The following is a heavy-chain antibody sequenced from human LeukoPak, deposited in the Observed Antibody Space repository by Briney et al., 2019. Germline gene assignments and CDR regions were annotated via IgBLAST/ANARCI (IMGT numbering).Heavy chain of an antibody. Sequence: GGSLRLSCAASGITFSNYSMNWVRQAPGKGLEWVSSISSSSSYIYYADSVKGRFTISRDNAKNSLYLQMNSLRAEDTAVYYCAREVVGAIRGVDAFDIWGQGTMVTVSS. CDR1: GITFSNYS. V-gene: IGHV3-21*01. D-gene: IGHD1-26*01. CDR3: AREVVGAIRGVDAFDI. J-gene: IGHJ3*02. CDR2: ISSSSSYI.